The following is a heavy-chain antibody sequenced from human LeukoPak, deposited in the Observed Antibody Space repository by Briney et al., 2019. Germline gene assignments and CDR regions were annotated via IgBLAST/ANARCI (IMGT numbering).Heavy chain of an antibody. V-gene: IGHV3-21*01. CDR1: GGSFSKFP. D-gene: IGHD4-23*01. CDR2: ISISTSSI. CDR3: VRSYGGNSYYFDY. Sequence: SCKTSGGSFSKFPIAWVRQAPGKGLEWVSSISISTSSIYYADSVKGRFTISRDNAKNSLSLQMNSLRAEDTAVYFCVRSYGGNSYYFDYWGQGTLVTVSS. J-gene: IGHJ4*02.